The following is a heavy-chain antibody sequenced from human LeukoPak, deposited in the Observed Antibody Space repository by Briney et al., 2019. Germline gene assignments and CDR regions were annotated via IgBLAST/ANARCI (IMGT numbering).Heavy chain of an antibody. CDR1: GGSISSYH. J-gene: IGHJ3*02. Sequence: SESLSLTCTVSGGSISSYHWSLIRQPPGKGLEWIGYISYSGSTNSNPSLKSRVTISVDTSKNHFSLKLSSVTAADTAVYYCAKGGWYSDIWGQGTMVTXSS. CDR2: ISYSGST. D-gene: IGHD6-19*01. V-gene: IGHV4-59*01. CDR3: AKGGWYSDI.